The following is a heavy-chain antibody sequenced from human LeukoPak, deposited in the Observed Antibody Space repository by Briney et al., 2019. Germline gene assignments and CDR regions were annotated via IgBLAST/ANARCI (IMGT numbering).Heavy chain of an antibody. CDR1: GRSSSGYS. J-gene: IGHJ2*01. CDR2: INHSGST. V-gene: IGHV4-34*01. CDR3: ARGPPHGSNSGLWYFDP. D-gene: IGHD4-23*01. Sequence: PSETLSLTCGVYGRSSSGYSWSWIRQPPGKGLEWIGEINHSGSTNYNPSLKSRVTISVDTSKNQLSLKLRSVTAADTAVYYCARGPPHGSNSGLWYFDPWGRGTLVTVSS.